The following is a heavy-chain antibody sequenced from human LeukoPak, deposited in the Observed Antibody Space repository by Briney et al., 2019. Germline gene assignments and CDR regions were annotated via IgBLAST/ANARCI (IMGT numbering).Heavy chain of an antibody. CDR3: SKTVKGTAAAGTGDYRYKYHYYYMDV. CDR2: ISNDGTNK. D-gene: IGHD6-13*01. Sequence: GGSLRLSCAASGFTFRNYGIHWVRQAPGKGLEWVAVISNDGTNKYLADSVKGRFTISRDNSRNTLYLQMNSLRPEDTAVYHCSKTVKGTAAAGTGDYRYKYHYYYMDVWGKGTTVTVSS. V-gene: IGHV3-30*18. CDR1: GFTFRNYG. J-gene: IGHJ6*03.